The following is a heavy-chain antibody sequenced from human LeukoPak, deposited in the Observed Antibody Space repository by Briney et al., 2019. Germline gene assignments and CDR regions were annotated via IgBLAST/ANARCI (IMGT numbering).Heavy chain of an antibody. CDR3: ARVPPYGDYDFDY. V-gene: IGHV4-38-2*02. CDR1: GYSISSGYH. J-gene: IGHJ4*02. D-gene: IGHD4-17*01. Sequence: PSETLSLTCTVSGYSISSGYHWGWIRQPPGKGLEWIGSIYHSGSTYYNPSLKSRVTISVDTSKNQFSLKLSSVTAADTAVYYCARVPPYGDYDFDYWGQGTLVTVSS. CDR2: IYHSGST.